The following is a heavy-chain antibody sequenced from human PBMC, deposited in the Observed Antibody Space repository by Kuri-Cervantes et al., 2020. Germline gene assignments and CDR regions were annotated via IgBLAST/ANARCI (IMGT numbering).Heavy chain of an antibody. V-gene: IGHV3-15*01. CDR1: GFTFSNAW. D-gene: IGHD3-3*01. CDR3: VAGTRNHDLWSGYY. Sequence: GGSLRLSCAASGFTFSNAWMSWVRQAPGKGLEWVGRIKSKTDGGTTDYAAPVKGRFTISRDDSKNTLYLQMNSLRVEDTAVYFCVAGTRNHDLWSGYYWGPGTLVTVSS. J-gene: IGHJ4*02. CDR2: IKSKTDGGTT.